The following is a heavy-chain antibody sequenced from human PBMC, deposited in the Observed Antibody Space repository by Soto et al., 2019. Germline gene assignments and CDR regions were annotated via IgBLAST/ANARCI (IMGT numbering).Heavy chain of an antibody. Sequence: GGSLRLSCAASAFTFSSYAMSWVRQAPGKGLEWVSAISGSGGSTYYADSVKGRFTISRNNSKNTLYLQMNSLRAEDTAVYYCPPLYYDFWSGLVVRHYYYGMDVWGQGTTVTVSS. CDR1: AFTFSSYA. V-gene: IGHV3-23*01. D-gene: IGHD3-3*01. J-gene: IGHJ6*02. CDR3: PPLYYDFWSGLVVRHYYYGMDV. CDR2: ISGSGGST.